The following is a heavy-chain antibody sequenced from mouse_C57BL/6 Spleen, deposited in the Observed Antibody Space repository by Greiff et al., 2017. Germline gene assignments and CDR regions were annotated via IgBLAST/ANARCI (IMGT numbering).Heavy chain of an antibody. D-gene: IGHD2-2*01. J-gene: IGHJ4*01. CDR1: GYTFTSYW. V-gene: IGHV1-69*01. CDR2: IDPSDSYT. Sequence: QVQLQQSGAELVMPGASVKLSCKASGYTFTSYWMHWVKQRPGQGLEWIGEIDPSDSYTNYNQKFKGKSTLTVDKSSSTAYMQLSSLTSEDSAVYYCARSTMVTTGDRMDYWGQGTSVTVSS. CDR3: ARSTMVTTGDRMDY.